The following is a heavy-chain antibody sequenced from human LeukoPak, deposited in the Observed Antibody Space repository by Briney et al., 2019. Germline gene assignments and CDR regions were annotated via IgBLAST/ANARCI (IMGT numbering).Heavy chain of an antibody. J-gene: IGHJ4*02. CDR1: GFTFSSYS. V-gene: IGHV3-48*04. CDR2: ISSSGSTI. Sequence: PGGSLRLSCAASGFTFSSYSMNWVRQAPGKGLEWVSYISSSGSTIYYADSVKGRFTISRDNAKNSLYLQMNSLRAEDTAVYYCVKDLGITMIVPHPGGFDYWGQGTLVTVSS. D-gene: IGHD3-22*01. CDR3: VKDLGITMIVPHPGGFDY.